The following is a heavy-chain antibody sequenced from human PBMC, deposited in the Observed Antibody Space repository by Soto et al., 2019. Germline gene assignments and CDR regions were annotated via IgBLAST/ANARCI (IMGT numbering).Heavy chain of an antibody. V-gene: IGHV3-7*01. Sequence: GGSLRLSCEVSGFTFSSYWMSWVRQAPGKGLEWVANIKQDGSEKYYVDSVKGRFTISRDNAKNSLYLQMNSLRAEDTAVYYCARRGVRGVLYYFDYWGQGTLVTVSS. J-gene: IGHJ4*02. CDR1: GFTFSSYW. CDR3: ARRGVRGVLYYFDY. CDR2: IKQDGSEK. D-gene: IGHD3-10*01.